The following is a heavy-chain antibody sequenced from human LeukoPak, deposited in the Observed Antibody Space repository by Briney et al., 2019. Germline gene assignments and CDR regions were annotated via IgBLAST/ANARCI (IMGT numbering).Heavy chain of an antibody. CDR1: GYTFTSYV. V-gene: IGHV7-4-1*02. J-gene: IGHJ4*02. Sequence: GASVKVSCKASGYTFTSYVLNWVRQAPGQGLEWMGWINTNTGNPAYAQGFTGRFVFSLNTSVSTAYLQISSLKAEDTAVYYCARGYYDRSGYNYFDCWGQGTLVTVSS. CDR3: ARGYYDRSGYNYFDC. CDR2: INTNTGNP. D-gene: IGHD3-22*01.